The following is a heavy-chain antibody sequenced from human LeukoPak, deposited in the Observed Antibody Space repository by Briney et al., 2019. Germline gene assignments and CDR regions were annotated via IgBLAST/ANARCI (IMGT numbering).Heavy chain of an antibody. CDR1: GGSISSSSYY. V-gene: IGHV4-39*07. CDR3: ARDRPISNWFDP. D-gene: IGHD2-21*01. J-gene: IGHJ5*02. CDR2: IYYSGTT. Sequence: SETLSLTCTVSGGSISSSSYYWGWIRQPPGKGLEWIGGIYYSGTTYYNPSLKSRVTMSVDTSKNQFSLKLNSVTAADTAVYYCARDRPISNWFDPWGQGTLVTVSS.